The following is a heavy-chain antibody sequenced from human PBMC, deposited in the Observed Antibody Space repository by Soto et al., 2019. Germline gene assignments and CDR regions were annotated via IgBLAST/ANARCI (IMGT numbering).Heavy chain of an antibody. Sequence: SGPTLVKPTQTLTLTCTFSGFSLTTNGVGVGWIRQPPGEALEWLALIYWDDDKRYSPSLKSRLTITKDTSKNQVVLTMTNLDPVDTGTYYCAHRLHRNNNWSWGYFDYWGQGTLVTVSS. CDR1: GFSLTTNGVG. D-gene: IGHD1-1*01. CDR3: AHRLHRNNNWSWGYFDY. CDR2: IYWDDDK. J-gene: IGHJ4*02. V-gene: IGHV2-5*02.